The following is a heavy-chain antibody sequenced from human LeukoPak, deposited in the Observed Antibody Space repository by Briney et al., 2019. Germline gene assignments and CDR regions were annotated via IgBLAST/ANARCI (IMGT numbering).Heavy chain of an antibody. CDR3: AKDIYRGLDVATRPDY. J-gene: IGHJ4*02. CDR1: GFTFDDYA. Sequence: PGGSLRLSCAASGFTFDDYAMHWVRHAPGKGLEWVSLISGDAGSTYYADSVKGRFTISRDDSKNSLYLQMNSLRTEDTAFYYCAKDIYRGLDVATRPDYWGQGTLVTVSS. D-gene: IGHD5-24*01. V-gene: IGHV3-43*02. CDR2: ISGDAGST.